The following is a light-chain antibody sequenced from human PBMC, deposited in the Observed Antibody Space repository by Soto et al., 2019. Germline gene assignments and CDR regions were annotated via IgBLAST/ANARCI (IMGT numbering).Light chain of an antibody. V-gene: IGKV1-27*01. CDR1: QGIKNY. J-gene: IGKJ4*01. CDR2: AAS. CDR3: QRYYYAPFT. Sequence: DIRVTQHPSSLSASVGDRVTITCRASQGIKNYLAWYQQKPGETPKLLIYAASTLESGIPPRFSGSGSGTDFTLTINNLQPEDVATYYCQRYYYAPFTFGGGTKVEIK.